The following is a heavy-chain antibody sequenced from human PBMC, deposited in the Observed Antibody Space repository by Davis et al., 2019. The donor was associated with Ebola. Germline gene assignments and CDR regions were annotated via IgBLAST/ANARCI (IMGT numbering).Heavy chain of an antibody. D-gene: IGHD2-2*01. Sequence: PGGSLRLSCAASGFTFTNYAIHWVRQAPGKGLEWVAVISFDGGHKYYADSVKGRFTISRDNSENTSYLQMNSLRPEDTAVYYCARPYCRSARCYLYLYGLDVWGQGTTVTVSS. CDR3: ARPYCRSARCYLYLYGLDV. CDR1: GFTFTNYA. J-gene: IGHJ6*01. V-gene: IGHV3-30-3*01. CDR2: ISFDGGHK.